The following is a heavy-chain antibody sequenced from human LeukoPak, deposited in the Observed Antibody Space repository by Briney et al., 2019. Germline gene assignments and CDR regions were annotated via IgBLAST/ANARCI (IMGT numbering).Heavy chain of an antibody. CDR1: GYTFTSYG. J-gene: IGHJ5*02. D-gene: IGHD1-1*01. Sequence: ASVKVSCKASGYTFTSYGISWVRQAPGQGLEWMGWISAYNGNTNYAQKLQGRVTMTTDTSTSTAYMELSSLRSEDTAVYYCARDGTATNWFDPWGQGTLVTVSS. CDR3: ARDGTATNWFDP. V-gene: IGHV1-18*01. CDR2: ISAYNGNT.